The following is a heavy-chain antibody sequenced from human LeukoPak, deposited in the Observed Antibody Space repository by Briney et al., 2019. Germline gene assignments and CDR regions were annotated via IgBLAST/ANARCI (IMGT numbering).Heavy chain of an antibody. D-gene: IGHD1-26*01. CDR1: GGTFSSYV. Sequence: GASVKVSCTASGGTFSSYVINWVRQAPGQGLEWMGGIIPIFGTANYAQKFQGRVTITADESTSTAYMELSSLRSEDTAVYYCARSPGPPPTNWFDPWGQGTLVTVSS. V-gene: IGHV1-69*13. CDR2: IIPIFGTA. CDR3: ARSPGPPPTNWFDP. J-gene: IGHJ5*02.